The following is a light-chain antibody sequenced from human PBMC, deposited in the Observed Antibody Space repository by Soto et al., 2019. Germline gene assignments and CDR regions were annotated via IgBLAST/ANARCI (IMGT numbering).Light chain of an antibody. J-gene: IGLJ2*01. Sequence: QSALTQPASVSGSRGQSITISCTGSRSNVGSYNFVSWYRQYPGKAPELIIYEVSQRPSTFFNRFSGSKSGNTASLTVSGLQSDDEADYYCSSHAGANKLVFGGGTKLTVL. CDR3: SSHAGANKLV. CDR1: RSNVGSYNF. CDR2: EVS. V-gene: IGLV2-23*02.